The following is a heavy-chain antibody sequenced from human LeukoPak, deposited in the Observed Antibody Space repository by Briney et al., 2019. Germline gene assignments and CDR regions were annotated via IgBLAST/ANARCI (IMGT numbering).Heavy chain of an antibody. CDR1: GFTFSSYA. CDR3: AKDYCSGGSRYYFDY. J-gene: IGHJ4*02. CDR2: ISGSGGST. Sequence: GGSLRLSCAASGFTFSSYAMSWVRQAPGKGLEWVSAISGSGGSTYYADSVKGRFTISRDNSKNTLYLQMNSLRAEDTAVYYCAKDYCSGGSRYYFDYWGQGNLVTVSS. D-gene: IGHD2-15*01. V-gene: IGHV3-23*01.